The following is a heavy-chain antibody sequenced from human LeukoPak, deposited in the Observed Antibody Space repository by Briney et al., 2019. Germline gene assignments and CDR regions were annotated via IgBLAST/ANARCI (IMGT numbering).Heavy chain of an antibody. V-gene: IGHV4-59*01. CDR2: IYYSGST. CDR1: GDSISSYY. J-gene: IGHJ4*02. CDR3: ASTKRVHYYFDY. Sequence: SETLSLTCTVSGDSISSYYWSWIRQPPGKGLEWIGSIYYSGSTDYNPSLKSRVTISLDTSKIQFSLKLSSVTAADTAVYYCASTKRVHYYFDYWGQGTLVTVSS. D-gene: IGHD3-3*01.